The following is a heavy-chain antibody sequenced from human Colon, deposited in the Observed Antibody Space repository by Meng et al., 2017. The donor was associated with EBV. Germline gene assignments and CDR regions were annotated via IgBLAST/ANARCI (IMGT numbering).Heavy chain of an antibody. Sequence: QLQLQQGGAGVLKPSETLSLTCVVYGGSLSDYYCSWIRQSPGRGLEWIGEIHPSGSIFYNPSLQSRVTISVDTSKNQFSLNLNSVTAADTAVYFCSRGVDSYKLGNLWGRGTLVTVSS. CDR3: SRGVDSYKLGNL. D-gene: IGHD7-27*01. CDR1: GGSLSDYY. V-gene: IGHV4-34*02. CDR2: IHPSGSI. J-gene: IGHJ2*01.